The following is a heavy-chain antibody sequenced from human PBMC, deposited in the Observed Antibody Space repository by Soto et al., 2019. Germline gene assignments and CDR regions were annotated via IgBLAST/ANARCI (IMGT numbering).Heavy chain of an antibody. Sequence: EVQLSESGGSLVQPGGSLRLSCAASTFTLSSSAMSWVRQAPGKGLVWVSSIRGAGGGTLYADSVKGRFTISRDLSKNTLFLQMNTLRAEDTAIYSRAKCSVGTVRSGGWCNWLDPWGQGTLVIVSS. CDR1: TFTLSSSA. CDR3: AKCSVGTVRSGGWCNWLDP. CDR2: IRGAGGGT. D-gene: IGHD2-15*01. V-gene: IGHV3-23*01. J-gene: IGHJ5*02.